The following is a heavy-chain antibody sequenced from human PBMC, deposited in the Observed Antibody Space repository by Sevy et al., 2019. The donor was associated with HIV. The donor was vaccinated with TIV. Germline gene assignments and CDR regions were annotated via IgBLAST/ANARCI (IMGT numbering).Heavy chain of an antibody. CDR3: ARQRFQDYYDSSGPFDY. V-gene: IGHV4-39*01. D-gene: IGHD3-22*01. J-gene: IGHJ4*02. CDR2: IYYSGST. CDR1: GGSISSSSYY. Sequence: SETLSLTCSVSGGSISSSSYYWGWIRQPPGKGLEWIGSIYYSGSTDYNPSLKSRVTISVDTSKNQFSLRLGSVTAADTAVYYCARQRFQDYYDSSGPFDYWGQGTLVTVSS.